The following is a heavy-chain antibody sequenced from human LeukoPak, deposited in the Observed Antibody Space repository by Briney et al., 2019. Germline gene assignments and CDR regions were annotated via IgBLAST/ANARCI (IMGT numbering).Heavy chain of an antibody. CDR3: AKDQGTFDWLSTVTFDY. V-gene: IGHV3-23*01. CDR2: FGTDGNT. CDR1: GFTFSGYA. Sequence: PGGSLRLSCEASGFTFSGYAVSWVRQAPGKGLEWVSGFGTDGNTHYADSVKGRFTISRDNSKNTLYVQMNSLRAEDTAVYYCAKDQGTFDWLSTVTFDYWGQGTLVTVSS. D-gene: IGHD4-17*01. J-gene: IGHJ4*02.